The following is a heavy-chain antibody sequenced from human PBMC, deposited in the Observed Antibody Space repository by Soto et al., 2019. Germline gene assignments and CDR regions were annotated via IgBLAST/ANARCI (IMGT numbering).Heavy chain of an antibody. D-gene: IGHD1-1*01. V-gene: IGHV3-11*01. CDR2: ISNSGSII. J-gene: IGHJ4*02. CDR3: ARGRTATLYYFDY. Sequence: GGSLRLSCAASGFTFRDYYMSWIRQAPGKGLEWVSYISNSGSIIYYADSVKGRFTISRDNAKNSLYLQMNSLRVEDTAVYYCARGRTATLYYFDYWGQGTLVTVSS. CDR1: GFTFRDYY.